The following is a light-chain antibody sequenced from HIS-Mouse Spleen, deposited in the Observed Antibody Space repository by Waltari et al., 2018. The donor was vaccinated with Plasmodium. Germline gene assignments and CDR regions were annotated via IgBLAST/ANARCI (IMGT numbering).Light chain of an antibody. V-gene: IGLV1-47*01. J-gene: IGLJ3*02. Sequence: QSVLTQPPSASGTPGQRVTIPCSGSSPHIRRNYVYWYQQHPGTAPKLLIYRNNQRPSGVPDRFSGSKSGTSASLAISGLRSEDEADYYCAAWDDSLSGPWVFGGGTKLTVL. CDR1: SPHIRRNY. CDR2: RNN. CDR3: AAWDDSLSGPWV.